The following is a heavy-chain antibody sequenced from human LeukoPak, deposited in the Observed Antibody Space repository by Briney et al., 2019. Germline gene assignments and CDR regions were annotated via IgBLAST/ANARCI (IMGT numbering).Heavy chain of an antibody. V-gene: IGHV4-34*01. CDR1: GGSFSGYY. D-gene: IGHD6-13*01. Sequence: SETLSLTCAVYGGSFSGYYWSWIRQPPGKGLEWIGEINHSGSTNYNPSLKSRVTISVDTSKNQFSLKLSSVTAADTAVYYCARGKSPWGIAAAGTRNYFDYWGQGTLVTVSS. J-gene: IGHJ4*02. CDR2: INHSGST. CDR3: ARGKSPWGIAAAGTRNYFDY.